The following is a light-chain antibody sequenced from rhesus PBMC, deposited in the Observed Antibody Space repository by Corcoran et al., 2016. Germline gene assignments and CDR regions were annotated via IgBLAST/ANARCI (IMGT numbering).Light chain of an antibody. CDR1: QGSSSY. V-gene: IGKV1-32*01. Sequence: DIQMTQSPSSLSASVGDRVTITCRASQGSSSYLNWYQQKTGKAPKLLIYYSKRLESGVPSRVSGSGSGTGFTLTISSLQPKDFATDYCPQYNNLPYSFGQWTKVEIK. CDR2: YSK. CDR3: PQYNNLPYS. J-gene: IGKJ2*01.